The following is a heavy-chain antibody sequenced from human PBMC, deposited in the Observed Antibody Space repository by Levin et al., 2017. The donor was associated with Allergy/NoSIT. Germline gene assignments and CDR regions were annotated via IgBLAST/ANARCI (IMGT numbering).Heavy chain of an antibody. CDR1: GFTFSRYG. Sequence: GESLKISCVASGFTFSRYGMHWVRQAPAKGLEWVTVISYDGSKKYYADSAKGRFTISRDNAKNTLYLEMNSLRIEDTAIYFCVRDWGDWGQGTLVTVSS. V-gene: IGHV3-30*04. CDR3: VRDWGD. J-gene: IGHJ4*02. CDR2: ISYDGSKK. D-gene: IGHD7-27*01.